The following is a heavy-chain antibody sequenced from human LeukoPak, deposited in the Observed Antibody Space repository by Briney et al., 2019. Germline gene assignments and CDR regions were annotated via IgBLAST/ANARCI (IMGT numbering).Heavy chain of an antibody. V-gene: IGHV4-34*01. CDR3: ARGGRWYGSYYYYYMDV. CDR1: GGSFSGYY. J-gene: IGHJ6*03. Sequence: PSETLSLTYAVYGGSFSGYYWSWIRQPPGKGLEWIGEINHSGSTNYNPSLKSRVTISVDTSKTQFSLKLSSVTAADTAVYYCARGGRWYGSYYYYYMDVWGKGTTVTVSS. CDR2: INHSGST. D-gene: IGHD6-13*01.